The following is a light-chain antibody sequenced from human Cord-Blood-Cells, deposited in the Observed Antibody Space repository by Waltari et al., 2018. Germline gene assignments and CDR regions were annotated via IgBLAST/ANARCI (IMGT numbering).Light chain of an antibody. CDR3: CSYAGSSTVV. V-gene: IGLV2-23*01. J-gene: IGLJ2*01. CDR1: SSAVRRSNI. Sequence: QSALTQPASVSGSPGQSITISCPGTSSAVRRSNIVSWYQQHPGKAPKLMIYEGSKRPSGVSNRFSGSKSGNTASLTISGRQAEDEADYYCCSYAGSSTVVFGGGTKLTVL. CDR2: EGS.